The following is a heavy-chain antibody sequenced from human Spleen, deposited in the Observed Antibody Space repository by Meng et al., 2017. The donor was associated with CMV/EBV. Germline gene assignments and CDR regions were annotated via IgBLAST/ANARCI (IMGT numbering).Heavy chain of an antibody. CDR1: GFTFGDYA. J-gene: IGHJ6*02. CDR3: TRDPGYYDFWDGMDV. V-gene: IGHV3-49*04. D-gene: IGHD3-3*01. Sequence: LSLTCTASGFTFGDYAMSWVRQAPGKGLEWVGFIRSKAYGGTTEYAASVKGRFTISRDDSKSIAYLQMNSLKTEDTAVYYCTRDPGYYDFWDGMDVWGQGTTVTVSS. CDR2: IRSKAYGGTT.